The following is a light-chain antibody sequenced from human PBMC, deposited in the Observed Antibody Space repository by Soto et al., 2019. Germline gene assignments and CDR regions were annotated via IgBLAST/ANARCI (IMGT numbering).Light chain of an antibody. CDR2: EGS. Sequence: QSVLTQPASVSGSPGQSITISCTGTSSDVGSYNLVSWYQQHPGKAPKLMIYEGSKRPSGVSNRFSGSKSGITASLTISGLQAEDVADYYCCSYAGSSTLVVFGGGTKLTVL. CDR1: SSDVGSYNL. V-gene: IGLV2-23*03. J-gene: IGLJ2*01. CDR3: CSYAGSSTLVV.